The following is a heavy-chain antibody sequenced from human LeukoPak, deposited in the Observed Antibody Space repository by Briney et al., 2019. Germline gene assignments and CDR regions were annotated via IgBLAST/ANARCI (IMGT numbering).Heavy chain of an antibody. CDR1: GFTLDNYG. D-gene: IGHD3-22*01. CDR2: VNWNGGST. CDR3: ARASLYDNSAYYLDY. V-gene: IGHV3-20*04. Sequence: GGSLRLSCAPSGFTLDNYGMTWVRQVPGKGLEWVSGVNWNGGSTGYADSVKGRFTISRDNAKNSLYLQMNSLRAEDTAVYYCARASLYDNSAYYLDYWGQGTLVIVSS. J-gene: IGHJ4*02.